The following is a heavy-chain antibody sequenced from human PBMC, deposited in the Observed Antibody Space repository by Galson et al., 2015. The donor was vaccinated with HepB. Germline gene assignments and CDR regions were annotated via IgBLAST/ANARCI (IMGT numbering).Heavy chain of an antibody. D-gene: IGHD2-15*01. J-gene: IGHJ3*02. CDR1: GFTFNNYA. Sequence: SLRLSCAASGFTFNNYAMHWVRQAPGRGLEWMAVISYDGNNEYYADSVKGRFTISRDNSKNTLYLQMNSLRADDTAVYYCARLNYHGSALDAFDIWGQGTMVTVSS. V-gene: IGHV3-30*04. CDR3: ARLNYHGSALDAFDI. CDR2: ISYDGNNE.